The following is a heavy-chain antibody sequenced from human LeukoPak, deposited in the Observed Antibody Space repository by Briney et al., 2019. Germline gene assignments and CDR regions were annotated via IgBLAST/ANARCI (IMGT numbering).Heavy chain of an antibody. CDR2: IYTSGST. J-gene: IGHJ6*03. D-gene: IGHD3-3*01. Sequence: NTSQTLSLTCTVSGGSISSGSYYWSWIRQPAGKGLEWIGRIYTSGSTNYNPSLKSRVTISVDTSKNQFSLKLSSVTAADTAVYYCASSTHNYDFWSGYPNYYYYYMDVWGIGTTVTVSS. V-gene: IGHV4-61*02. CDR3: ASSTHNYDFWSGYPNYYYYYMDV. CDR1: GGSISSGSYY.